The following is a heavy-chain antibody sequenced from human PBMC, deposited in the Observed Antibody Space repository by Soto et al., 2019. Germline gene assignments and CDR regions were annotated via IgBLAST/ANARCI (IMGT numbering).Heavy chain of an antibody. J-gene: IGHJ1*01. CDR2: ISPYNGNP. Sequence: ASVKVSCKASGYTFTSYDISWVRQAPGQRLEWMGWISPYNGNPKYAENLQGRVTMTRDTDTSTAYMELRSLRSDDTAVYYCASGGAGATAIDFGAQDTLVPVSP. CDR3: ASGGAGATAIDF. CDR1: GYTFTSYD. V-gene: IGHV1-18*01. D-gene: IGHD6-25*01.